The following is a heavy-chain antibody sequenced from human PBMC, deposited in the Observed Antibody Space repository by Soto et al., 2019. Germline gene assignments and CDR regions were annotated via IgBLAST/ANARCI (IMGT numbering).Heavy chain of an antibody. Sequence: PGGSLRLSCAASGFTFSDYSMNWVRQAPGKGLEWVSYISGSSDTIYYADSVRGRFTISRDNAKNSLYLQMNSLRDEDTAVYYCARPEKTTAYYYYAMDVWGQGTTVTVSS. D-gene: IGHD4-17*01. J-gene: IGHJ6*02. CDR2: ISGSSDTI. CDR3: ARPEKTTAYYYYAMDV. V-gene: IGHV3-48*02. CDR1: GFTFSDYS.